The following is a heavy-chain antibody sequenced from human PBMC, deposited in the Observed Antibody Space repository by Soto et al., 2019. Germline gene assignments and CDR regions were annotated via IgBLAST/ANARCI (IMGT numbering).Heavy chain of an antibody. Sequence: SETLSLTCAVSDDSINSGDYSWSWIRQPPGKGLECIGYIYNNGNTNYNPSLKSRVTISVDTSKNQFTLNLNSVTAADTAVYYCARHATRSYDYWGQGTLVTVSS. V-gene: IGHV4-61*08. CDR3: ARHATRSYDY. J-gene: IGHJ4*02. CDR2: IYNNGNT. CDR1: DDSINSGDYS.